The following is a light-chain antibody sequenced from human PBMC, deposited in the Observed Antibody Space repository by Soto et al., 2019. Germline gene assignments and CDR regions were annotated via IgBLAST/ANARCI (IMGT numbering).Light chain of an antibody. Sequence: QSALTQPASVSGSPGQSITISCTGASGDVGAYNYVSWYQHHPGKAPKLIISDVSIRPSGVSDRFSGSKSGNTASLTISGLQAEDEADYYCSSYTTSSTQAFGPGTKVTVL. V-gene: IGLV2-14*01. CDR1: SGDVGAYNY. CDR3: SSYTTSSTQA. CDR2: DVS. J-gene: IGLJ1*01.